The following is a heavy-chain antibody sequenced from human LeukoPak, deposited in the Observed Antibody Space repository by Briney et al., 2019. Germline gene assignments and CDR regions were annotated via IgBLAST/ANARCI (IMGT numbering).Heavy chain of an antibody. CDR2: IYYSGNT. V-gene: IGHV4-59*01. CDR1: GGSISSYY. J-gene: IGHJ4*02. Sequence: SETLSLTCTVSGGSISSYYWSWIRQPPGKGLEWIGYIYYSGNTNYNPSLKSRVTISVDTSKNQFSLKLSSVTAADTAVYYCARSSSLDYWGQGTLVTVSS. D-gene: IGHD6-13*01. CDR3: ARSSSLDY.